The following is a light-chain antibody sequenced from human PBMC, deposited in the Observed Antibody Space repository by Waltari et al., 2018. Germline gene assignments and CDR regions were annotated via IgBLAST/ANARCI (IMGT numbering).Light chain of an antibody. Sequence: DIQMTQSPSTLSASVGDRVTITCRASQIISTWLALYQQKPGKAPKLLIYKAAGLESWVPSRCSGSGSGTEFTLTISSLQPDDFATYYCQQYNDYPLTFGGGTKVEIK. CDR2: KAA. CDR3: QQYNDYPLT. V-gene: IGKV1-5*03. J-gene: IGKJ4*01. CDR1: QIISTW.